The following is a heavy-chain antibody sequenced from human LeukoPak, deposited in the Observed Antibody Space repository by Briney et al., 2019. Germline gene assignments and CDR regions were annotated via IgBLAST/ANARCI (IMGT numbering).Heavy chain of an antibody. J-gene: IGHJ4*02. CDR3: ARGLNTSPGVDY. CDR1: GFTFSNYW. CDR2: IKEDGSQK. Sequence: GGSLRLSCAVSGFTFSNYWMNWVRQAPGKGLEWVANIKEDGSQKYYVESVKGRFTVSRGNAKNSVYLQMSSLRDEDTPVYYCARGLNTSPGVDYWGQGTLVTVSS. D-gene: IGHD3-16*01. V-gene: IGHV3-7*01.